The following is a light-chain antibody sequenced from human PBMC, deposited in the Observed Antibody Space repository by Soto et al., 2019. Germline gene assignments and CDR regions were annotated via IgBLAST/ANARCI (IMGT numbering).Light chain of an antibody. Sequence: AVMTQSPLSLPVTLGQSASIACESSQSLMYRDGNTYLNWFHQRPGQSPRRLIYKVYNRDSVVPHRYSGSGSGPDFTLETSGVEAEDFGVYYCMQPTHWPYTFAQGTNLQIK. CDR2: KVY. V-gene: IGKV2-30*01. CDR1: QSLMYRDGNTY. CDR3: MQPTHWPYT. J-gene: IGKJ2*01.